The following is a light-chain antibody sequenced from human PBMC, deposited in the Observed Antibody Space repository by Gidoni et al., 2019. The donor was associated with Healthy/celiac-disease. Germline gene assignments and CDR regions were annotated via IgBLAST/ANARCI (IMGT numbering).Light chain of an antibody. CDR1: QSVSSY. V-gene: IGKV3-11*01. CDR2: DAS. Sequence: VLTQSPATLSLSPGERATLSCRASQSVSSYLAWYQQKPGQAPRLLIYDASNRATGIPARFSGSGSGTDFTLTISSLEPEDFAVYYCQQRXNWPXXTFXGGTKVEIK. J-gene: IGKJ4*01. CDR3: QQRXNWPXXT.